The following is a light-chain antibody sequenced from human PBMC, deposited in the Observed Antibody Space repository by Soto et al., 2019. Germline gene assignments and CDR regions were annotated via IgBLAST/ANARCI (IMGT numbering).Light chain of an antibody. CDR3: QKYNSASRT. CDR2: AAS. V-gene: IGKV1-27*01. J-gene: IGKJ1*01. Sequence: THMPCHLNAFIGDGVTITSLASQSISNYLAWYQQKPGKVPKVLIYAASTLQSGVPSRFSGSGSETDFTLTISSLQPDDVATYYCQKYNSASRTFGQGTNVDIK. CDR1: QSISNY.